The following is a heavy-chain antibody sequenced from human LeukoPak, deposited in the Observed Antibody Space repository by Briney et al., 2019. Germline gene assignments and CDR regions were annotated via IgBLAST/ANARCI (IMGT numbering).Heavy chain of an antibody. CDR2: IRYDGSNK. Sequence: GGSLRLSCAASGFTFSSYGMHWVRQAPGKGLEWVAFIRYDGSNKYYADSVTGRFTISRDNSKNTLYLQMNSLRAEDTAVYYCAKERTLYYYYMDVWGKGTTVTVSS. J-gene: IGHJ6*03. V-gene: IGHV3-30*02. CDR1: GFTFSSYG. CDR3: AKERTLYYYYMDV. D-gene: IGHD2-2*01.